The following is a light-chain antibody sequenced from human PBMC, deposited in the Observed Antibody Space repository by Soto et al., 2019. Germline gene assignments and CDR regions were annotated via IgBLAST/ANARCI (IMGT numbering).Light chain of an antibody. V-gene: IGKV3-20*01. CDR2: GAS. CDR3: QQYGRSPFT. Sequence: EIVLTQSPGTLSLSPGERATLSCRASQSVSSNNLAWYQQRPGQAPRVVIYGASTRATGIPERFSGSGSGTDLTLTTSRLESEDFAVYYCQQYGRSPFTFGHGTKVDIK. J-gene: IGKJ3*01. CDR1: QSVSSNN.